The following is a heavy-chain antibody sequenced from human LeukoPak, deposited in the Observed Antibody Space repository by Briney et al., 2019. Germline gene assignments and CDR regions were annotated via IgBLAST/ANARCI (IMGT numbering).Heavy chain of an antibody. D-gene: IGHD3-22*01. CDR3: ARETNYYDSSGNPYMDV. V-gene: IGHV1-46*01. CDR1: GYNFTSNY. J-gene: IGHJ6*03. Sequence: GASVKVSCKASGYNFTSNYMNWVRQAPGQGLEWMGIINPSGGSARYAQKFQGRVTMTRDTATSTVYMELSSLRSEDTAVYYCARETNYYDSSGNPYMDVWGKGTTVTISS. CDR2: INPSGGSA.